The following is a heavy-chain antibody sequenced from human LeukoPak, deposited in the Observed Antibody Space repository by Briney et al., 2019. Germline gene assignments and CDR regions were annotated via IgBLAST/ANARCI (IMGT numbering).Heavy chain of an antibody. D-gene: IGHD2-2*01. V-gene: IGHV3-23*01. CDR2: LSGSGGST. CDR3: AKDRESNPALADFDY. Sequence: GGSLRLSCAASGFIFKIYAMSWVRQAPGKGLEWVSTLSGSGGSTFYADSVKGRFTISRDNSKNMLYLQMDSLRGADTAVYYCAKDRESNPALADFDYWGQGTLVTVSS. CDR1: GFIFKIYA. J-gene: IGHJ4*02.